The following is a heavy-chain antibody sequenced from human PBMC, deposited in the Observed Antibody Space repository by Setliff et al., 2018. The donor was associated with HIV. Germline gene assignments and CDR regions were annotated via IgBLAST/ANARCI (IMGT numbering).Heavy chain of an antibody. D-gene: IGHD5-12*01. J-gene: IGHJ6*02. V-gene: IGHV4-4*07. CDR2: FYTSGST. CDR3: AREIWGQVAHVPYGMDV. Sequence: SETLSLTCTVPGGSISSYYWSWIRQPAGKGLEWIGRFYTSGSTNYNPSLKSRVTMSVDTSKNQFSLKVRYVTAADTAIYYCAREIWGQVAHVPYGMDVWGQGTTVTVSS. CDR1: GGSISSYY.